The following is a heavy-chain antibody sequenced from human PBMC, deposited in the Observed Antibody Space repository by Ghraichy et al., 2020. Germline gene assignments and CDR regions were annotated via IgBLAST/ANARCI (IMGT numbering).Heavy chain of an antibody. Sequence: SETLSLTCTVSGGSISSSNYYWGWIRQPPGKGLEWIGTIYYSGSTDYNPSLKRRVIISVDTSKNLFSLKLSSVTAANTAVYYWARRVVTAYNWFDPWGQGTLVT. CDR3: ARRVVTAYNWFDP. J-gene: IGHJ5*02. CDR1: GGSISSSNYY. V-gene: IGHV4-39*01. CDR2: IYYSGST. D-gene: IGHD2-21*02.